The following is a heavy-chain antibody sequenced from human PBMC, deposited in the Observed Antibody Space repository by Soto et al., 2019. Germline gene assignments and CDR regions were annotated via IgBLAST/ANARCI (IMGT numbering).Heavy chain of an antibody. CDR1: GFTFSSYG. CDR3: AKPPPYYDFWSGYGFDY. D-gene: IGHD3-3*01. J-gene: IGHJ4*02. Sequence: QVQLVESGGGVVQPGRSLRLSCAASGFTFSSYGMHWVRQAPGKGLEWVAVISYDGSNKYYADSVKGRFTISRDNSKTPLYLQMNSLRAEDTAVYYCAKPPPYYDFWSGYGFDYWGQGTLVTVSS. V-gene: IGHV3-30*18. CDR2: ISYDGSNK.